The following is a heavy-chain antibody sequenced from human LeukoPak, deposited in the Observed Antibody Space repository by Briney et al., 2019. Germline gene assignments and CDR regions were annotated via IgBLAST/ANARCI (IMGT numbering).Heavy chain of an antibody. J-gene: IGHJ4*02. CDR1: GYIFTGYY. V-gene: IGHV1-2*02. CDR3: AREDSSGWYGLDY. CDR2: INPNSGGT. Sequence: GASLKVSCKASGYIFTGYYIHWVRQAPGQGLEWMGWINPNSGGTNYAQRFQGRVAMTRDTSISTAYMELSRLRSDDTAVYYCAREDSSGWYGLDYWGQGTLVTVSS. D-gene: IGHD6-19*01.